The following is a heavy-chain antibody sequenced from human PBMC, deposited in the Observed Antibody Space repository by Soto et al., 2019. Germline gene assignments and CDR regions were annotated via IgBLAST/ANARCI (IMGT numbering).Heavy chain of an antibody. V-gene: IGHV4-39*01. J-gene: IGHJ4*01. CDR3: ARLRGYSYGCPDY. D-gene: IGHD5-18*01. CDR2: IYYSGST. Sequence: QLQLQESGPGLVKPSETLSLTCTVSGGSISSSSYYWGWIRQPPGKGLEWIGSIYYSGSTYYNPSLKSRVTISVDTSKNQFSLKLSSVTAADTAVYYCARLRGYSYGCPDYWGHGTLVTVSS. CDR1: GGSISSSSYY.